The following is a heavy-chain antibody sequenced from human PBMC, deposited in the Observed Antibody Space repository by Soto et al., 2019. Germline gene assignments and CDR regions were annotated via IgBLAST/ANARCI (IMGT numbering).Heavy chain of an antibody. V-gene: IGHV3-30*18. CDR1: GFTFSSYG. D-gene: IGHD7-27*01. CDR3: TKDGDPRHYYYGMDV. J-gene: IGHJ6*02. CDR2: MSYDGSKK. Sequence: QVQLVESGGGVVQPGRSLRLSCAASGFTFSSYGMHWVRQAPGKGLEWVAVMSYDGSKKFYADSVKGRFTICRDNSKNTLYLQMNSLRGEDPAVYYCTKDGDPRHYYYGMDVWGQGTKVTVSS.